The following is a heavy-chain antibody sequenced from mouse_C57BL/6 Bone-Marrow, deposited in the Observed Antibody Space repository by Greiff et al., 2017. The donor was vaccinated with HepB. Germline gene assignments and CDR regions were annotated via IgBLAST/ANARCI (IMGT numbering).Heavy chain of an antibody. J-gene: IGHJ1*03. CDR3: ARRDYGWYFDV. V-gene: IGHV5-17*01. D-gene: IGHD2-4*01. CDR2: ISSGSSTI. Sequence: DVHLVESGGGLVKPGGSLKLSCAASGFTFSDYGMHWVRQAPEKGLEWVAYISSGSSTIYYADTVKGRFTISRDNAKNTLFLQMTSLRSEDTAMYYCARRDYGWYFDVWGTGTTVTVSS. CDR1: GFTFSDYG.